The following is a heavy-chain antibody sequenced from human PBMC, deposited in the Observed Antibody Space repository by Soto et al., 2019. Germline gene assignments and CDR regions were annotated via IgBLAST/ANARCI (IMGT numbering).Heavy chain of an antibody. CDR1: GGSISSYY. Sequence: SETLSLTCTVSGGSISSYYWSWIRQPPGKGLEWIGYIYYSGITNYNPSLKSRVVISIDTSRNQFSLRLSSLTAADRAVYFCARGVTVFGLVSRFWFDPWGQGTVVTVSS. CDR3: ARGVTVFGLVSRFWFDP. D-gene: IGHD3-3*01. CDR2: IYYSGIT. V-gene: IGHV4-59*08. J-gene: IGHJ5*02.